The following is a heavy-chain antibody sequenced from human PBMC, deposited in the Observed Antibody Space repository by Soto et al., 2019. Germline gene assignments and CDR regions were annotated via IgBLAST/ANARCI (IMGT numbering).Heavy chain of an antibody. V-gene: IGHV1-18*04. Sequence: QVQLVQSGAEVKKPGASVKVSCKASGYTFTSYGISWVRQAPGQGLEWMGWISAYNGNTNYAQKLQGRVTMTTDTSTSTDYMALRSLRSDATAVYYWARRFGEFNAPDFDSWGQGTLVTVSS. CDR2: ISAYNGNT. CDR1: GYTFTSYG. J-gene: IGHJ4*02. CDR3: ARRFGEFNAPDFDS. D-gene: IGHD3-10*01.